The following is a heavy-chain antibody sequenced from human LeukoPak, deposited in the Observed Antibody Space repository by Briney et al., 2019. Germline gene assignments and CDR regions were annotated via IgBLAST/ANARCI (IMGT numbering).Heavy chain of an antibody. CDR1: GGSISSSSYY. CDR3: ARVIHCSSTSCYPDYYYYYMDV. V-gene: IGHV4-39*07. CDR2: IYYSGST. Sequence: SETLSLTCTVSGGSISSSSYYWGWIRQPPGKGLEWIGSIYYSGSTYYNPSLKSRVTISVDTSKNQFSLKLSSVTAADTAVYYCARVIHCSSTSCYPDYYYYYMDVWGKGTTVTVSS. J-gene: IGHJ6*03. D-gene: IGHD2-2*01.